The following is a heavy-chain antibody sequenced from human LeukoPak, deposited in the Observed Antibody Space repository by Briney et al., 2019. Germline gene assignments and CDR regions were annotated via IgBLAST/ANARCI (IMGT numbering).Heavy chain of an antibody. CDR1: GFTFSSYG. CDR2: IRYDGSNK. J-gene: IGHJ4*02. D-gene: IGHD5-12*01. CDR3: AKPLGYSGYVFDY. V-gene: IGHV3-30*02. Sequence: PGGSLRLSCAASGFTFSSYGMHWVRQAPGKGLEWVAFIRYDGSNKYYADSVKGRFTISRDNSKNTLYLQMNSLRAEDTAVYYCAKPLGYSGYVFDYWGQRTLVTVSS.